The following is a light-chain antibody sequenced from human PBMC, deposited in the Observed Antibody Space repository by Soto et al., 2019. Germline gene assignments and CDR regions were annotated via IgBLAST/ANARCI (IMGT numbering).Light chain of an antibody. CDR1: SSNVGNNY. J-gene: IGLJ1*01. Sequence: QSVLTQPPSVSAAPGQKVTISCSGSSSNVGNNYVSWYQQLPGTAPKVLLYDNSKRPSGIPDRFSGSKSGTSATLGITGLQTGDEADYYCGTWGWGLRVFGAGTKLTVL. CDR2: DNS. V-gene: IGLV1-51*01. CDR3: GTWGWGLRV.